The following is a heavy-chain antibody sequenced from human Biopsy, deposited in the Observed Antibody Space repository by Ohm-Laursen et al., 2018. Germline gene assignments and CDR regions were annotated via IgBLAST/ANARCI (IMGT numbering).Heavy chain of an antibody. CDR1: GYTFTTYA. CDR3: ARGIGSMVRGVIINVNNWFDP. J-gene: IGHJ5*02. D-gene: IGHD3-10*01. CDR2: ISTYTGNT. Sequence: SSVKVSCKASGYTFTTYAISWVRQAPGQGLEWMGWISTYTGNTNYAQKVQGRVTMTTDTSTSTAYMELRSLRSDDTAVYYCARGIGSMVRGVIINVNNWFDPWGQGTLVTVSS. V-gene: IGHV1-18*01.